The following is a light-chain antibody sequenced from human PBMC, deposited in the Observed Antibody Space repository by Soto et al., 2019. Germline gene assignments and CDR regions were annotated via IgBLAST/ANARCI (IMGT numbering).Light chain of an antibody. CDR3: AAWDDSLNAVV. Sequence: QSVLTQPPSVSGPPGHKVSLSCSGSTSNLGGNTVNWYQQLPGTAPKLLIYTNNQRPSGVPDRFSGSKSGTSASLAISGLRSEDEADFYCAAWDDSLNAVVFGGGTKLTVL. CDR2: TNN. CDR1: TSNLGGNT. J-gene: IGLJ2*01. V-gene: IGLV1-44*01.